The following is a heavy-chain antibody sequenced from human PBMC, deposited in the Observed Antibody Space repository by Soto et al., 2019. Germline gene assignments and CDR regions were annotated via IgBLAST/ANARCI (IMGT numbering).Heavy chain of an antibody. CDR1: GFTFSSYG. D-gene: IGHD3-22*01. Sequence: QVQLVESGGGVVQPGRSLRLSCAASGFTFSSYGMHWVRQAPGKGLEWVAVIWYDGSNKYYADSVKGRVTISRDNSKNTQYLQMNRLSAEGTAVYYCARDHRYYYDSSGYYGYFDYWGQGTLVTVSS. J-gene: IGHJ4*02. V-gene: IGHV3-33*01. CDR3: ARDHRYYYDSSGYYGYFDY. CDR2: IWYDGSNK.